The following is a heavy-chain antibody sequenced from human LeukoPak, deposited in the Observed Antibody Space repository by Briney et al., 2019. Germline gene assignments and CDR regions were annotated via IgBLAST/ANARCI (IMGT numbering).Heavy chain of an antibody. V-gene: IGHV1-69*13. D-gene: IGHD3-3*01. CDR2: IIPIFGTA. J-gene: IGHJ6*03. CDR3: ARDRHGDEDDSWNMDV. Sequence: SVKVSCKASGGTFSSYAISWVRQAPGQGLEWMGGIIPIFGTANYAQKFQGRVTITADESTSTAYMELSSLRSEDTAVYYCARDRHGDEDDSWNMDVWGKGTTVTVSS. CDR1: GGTFSSYA.